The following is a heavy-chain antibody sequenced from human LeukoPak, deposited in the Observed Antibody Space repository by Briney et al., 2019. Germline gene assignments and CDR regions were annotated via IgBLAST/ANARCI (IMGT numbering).Heavy chain of an antibody. J-gene: IGHJ5*02. CDR3: ARDRGPPVYPGIAAAEVNWFDP. D-gene: IGHD6-13*01. CDR2: INPNSGGT. Sequence: ASVKVSCKASGYTFTGYYMHWVRQAPGQGLEWMGWINPNSGGTNYAQKFQGRVTMTRDTSISTAYMELSRLRSDDTAVYYCARDRGPPVYPGIAAAEVNWFDPWGQGTLVTVSS. V-gene: IGHV1-2*02. CDR1: GYTFTGYY.